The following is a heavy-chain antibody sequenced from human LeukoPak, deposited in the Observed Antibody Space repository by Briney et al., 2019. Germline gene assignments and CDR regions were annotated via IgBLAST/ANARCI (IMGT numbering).Heavy chain of an antibody. J-gene: IGHJ4*02. CDR2: INAGNGNT. CDR1: GYTFTSYA. CDR3: ARDHEYSRVLLSD. Sequence: ASVKVSCKASGYTFTSYAMHWVRQAPGQRLEWMGWINAGNGNTKYSQEFQGRVTITRDTSASTAYMELSSLRSEDMAVYYCARDHEYSRVLLSDWGQGTLVTVSS. D-gene: IGHD2-15*01. V-gene: IGHV1-3*03.